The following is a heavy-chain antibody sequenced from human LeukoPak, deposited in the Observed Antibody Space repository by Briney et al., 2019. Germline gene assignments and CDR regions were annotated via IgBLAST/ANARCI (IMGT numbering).Heavy chain of an antibody. J-gene: IGHJ3*02. CDR1: GFSLRTSGVG. CDR3: AHTSCSGGSCYPLGAFDI. CDR2: IYWDDDK. D-gene: IGHD2-15*01. V-gene: IGHV2-5*02. Sequence: SGPTLVNPTQTLTLTCTFSGFSLRTSGVGVGWIRQPPGKALEWLALIYWDDDKRYSPSLKSRLTITKDTSKNQVVLTMTNMDPVDTATYYCAHTSCSGGSCYPLGAFDIWGQGTMVTVSS.